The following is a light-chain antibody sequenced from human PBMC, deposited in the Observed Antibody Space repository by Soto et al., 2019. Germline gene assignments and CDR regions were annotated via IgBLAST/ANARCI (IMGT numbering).Light chain of an antibody. CDR2: GAS. CDR1: QGIDNW. CDR3: QQTNSLPLN. V-gene: IGKV1D-12*01. J-gene: IGKJ4*01. Sequence: DIQMTQPTSSVSASVGDRVTITCRASQGIDNWLAWYQKKPGKAPKLLIYGASHLQFGVPSRFSGSGSGTDFTLTISSLQPEDFATYFCQQTNSLPLNFGGGTKVDIK.